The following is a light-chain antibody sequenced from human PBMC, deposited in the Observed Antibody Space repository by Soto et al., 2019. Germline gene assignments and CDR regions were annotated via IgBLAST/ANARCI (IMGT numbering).Light chain of an antibody. CDR1: QSIATRY. Sequence: EIVLTQSPGTLSSSPGERATLSCRASQSIATRYFAWYQHKPGQAPRLLIYATSSRATGIPERFGGSGSRTDFTLTITRPEPEDFAVYYCQQYFASSWTFGQGTKVDIK. V-gene: IGKV3-20*01. J-gene: IGKJ1*01. CDR2: ATS. CDR3: QQYFASSWT.